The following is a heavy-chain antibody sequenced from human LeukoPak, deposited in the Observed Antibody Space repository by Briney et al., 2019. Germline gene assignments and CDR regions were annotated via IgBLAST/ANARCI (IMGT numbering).Heavy chain of an antibody. CDR1: GGSLSDHY. J-gene: IGHJ3*02. D-gene: IGHD6-19*01. CDR2: INHSGST. V-gene: IGHV4-34*01. CDR3: ATAVAGTSAFDI. Sequence: PSETLSLTCAVYGGSLSDHYWSWFRQPPGKGLEWIGEINHSGSTNYNPSLKSRVTISVDTSKNQFFLKLSSVTAADTAVYYCATAVAGTSAFDIWGQGTMVTVSS.